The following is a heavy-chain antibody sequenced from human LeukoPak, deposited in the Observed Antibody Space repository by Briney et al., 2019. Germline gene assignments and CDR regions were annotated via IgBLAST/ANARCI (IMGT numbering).Heavy chain of an antibody. D-gene: IGHD2-2*01. V-gene: IGHV3-66*01. CDR1: GFTVSSNY. CDR2: IYSGGST. CDR3: ARGRCSSTSCYRDYYYYGMDV. J-gene: IGHJ6*02. Sequence: GGSLRLSCAASGFTVSSNYMSWVRQAPGKGLEWVSVIYSGGSTYYADSVKGRFTISRDNSKNTLYLQMNSLRAEDTAVYYCARGRCSSTSCYRDYYYYGMDVWGQGTTVTVSS.